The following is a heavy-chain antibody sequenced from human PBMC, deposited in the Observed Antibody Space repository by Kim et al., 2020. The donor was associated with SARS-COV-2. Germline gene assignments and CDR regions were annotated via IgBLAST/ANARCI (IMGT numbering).Heavy chain of an antibody. D-gene: IGHD3-10*01. J-gene: IGHJ4*02. CDR3: ANGRYYYGSGSYYPFDY. V-gene: IGHV3-23*01. Sequence: VKGRFTISRDKSKNTLYLQMNSLRAEDTAVYYCANGRYYYGSGSYYPFDYWGQGTLVTVSS.